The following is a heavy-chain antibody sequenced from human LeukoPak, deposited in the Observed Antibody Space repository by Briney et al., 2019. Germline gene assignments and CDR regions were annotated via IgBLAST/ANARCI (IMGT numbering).Heavy chain of an antibody. CDR1: GGSFSGYY. CDR3: ASRTPYDSSGNYFDY. D-gene: IGHD3-22*01. CDR2: INHSGST. J-gene: IGHJ4*02. V-gene: IGHV4-34*01. Sequence: SETLSLTCAVYGGSFSGYYWSWIRQPPGKGLEWIGEINHSGSTNYNPSLKSRVTISVDTSKNQFSLKLSSVTAADTAVYYCASRTPYDSSGNYFDYWGQGTLVTVSS.